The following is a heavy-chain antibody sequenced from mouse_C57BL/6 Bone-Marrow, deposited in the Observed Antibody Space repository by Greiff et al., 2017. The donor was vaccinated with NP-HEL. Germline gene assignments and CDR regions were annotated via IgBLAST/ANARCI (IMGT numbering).Heavy chain of an antibody. Sequence: VKLQQPGAELVKPFASLDLSCKASGYTGRSYWITWVKQRPGQGLEWIGDIYPGSGSTNYNEKFKSKATLTVDTSSSTAYMQLSSLTSEDSAVCYCALHSESAMDYFPPYTSVTVSS. CDR2: IYPGSGST. J-gene: IGHJ4*01. CDR3: ALHSESAMDY. V-gene: IGHV1-55*01. CDR1: GYTGRSYW. D-gene: IGHD1-2*01.